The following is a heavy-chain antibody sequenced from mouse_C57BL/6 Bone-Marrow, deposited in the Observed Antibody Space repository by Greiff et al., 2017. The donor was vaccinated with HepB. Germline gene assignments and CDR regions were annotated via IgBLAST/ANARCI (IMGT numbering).Heavy chain of an antibody. CDR2: INPNNGGT. D-gene: IGHD2-4*01. CDR3: ARCLDYDGAMDY. Sequence: EVQLQQSGPELVKPGASVKISCKASGYTFTDYYMNWVKQSHGKSLEWIGDINPNNGGTSYNQKFKGKATLTVDKSSSTAYMELRSLTSEDSAVYYCARCLDYDGAMDYWGQGTSVTVSS. V-gene: IGHV1-26*01. CDR1: GYTFTDYY. J-gene: IGHJ4*01.